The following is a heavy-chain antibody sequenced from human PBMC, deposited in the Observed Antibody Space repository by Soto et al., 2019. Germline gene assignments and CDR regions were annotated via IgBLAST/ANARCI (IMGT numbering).Heavy chain of an antibody. J-gene: IGHJ3*02. CDR1: GFTFSSYA. Sequence: GGSLRLSCAASGFTFSSYAMSWVRQAPGKGLEWVSAISGSGGSTYYADSVKGRFTISRDNSKNTLYLQMNSLRAEDTAVYYCAKDVDSVVVPAAPNDAFDIWGQGTMVTVSS. D-gene: IGHD2-2*01. CDR3: AKDVDSVVVPAAPNDAFDI. V-gene: IGHV3-23*01. CDR2: ISGSGGST.